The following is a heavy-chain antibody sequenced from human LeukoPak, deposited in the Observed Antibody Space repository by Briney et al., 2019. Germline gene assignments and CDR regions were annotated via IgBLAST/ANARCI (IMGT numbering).Heavy chain of an antibody. V-gene: IGHV3-7*01. CDR3: ARDPTDSSSWYTYYYYMDV. D-gene: IGHD6-13*01. J-gene: IGHJ6*03. CDR2: IKEDGSAQ. CDR1: GFTFTDYY. Sequence: GGSLRLSCAASGFTFTDYYMSWIRQAPGKGLEWVANIKEDGSAQYYVDSVKGRFTISRDNAKNSLYLLMNSLRAEDTAVYYCARDPTDSSSWYTYYYYMDVWGKGTTVTVSS.